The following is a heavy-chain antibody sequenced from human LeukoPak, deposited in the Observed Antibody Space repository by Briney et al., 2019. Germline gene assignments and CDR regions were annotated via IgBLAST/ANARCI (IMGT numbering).Heavy chain of an antibody. J-gene: IGHJ6*03. CDR3: ARINWNNVDEYYYYMDV. CDR2: ISSSGSTI. CDR1: GFTFSNYY. Sequence: PGGSLRLSCAASGFTFSNYYMSWIRQAPGKGLEWVSYISSSGSTIYYADSVKGRFTISRDNAKNSLYLQMNSLRAEDTAVYYCARINWNNVDEYYYYMDVWGKETTVTVSS. D-gene: IGHD1/OR15-1a*01. V-gene: IGHV3-11*04.